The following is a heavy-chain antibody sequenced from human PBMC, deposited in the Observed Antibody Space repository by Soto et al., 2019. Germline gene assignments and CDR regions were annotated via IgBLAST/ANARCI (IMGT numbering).Heavy chain of an antibody. D-gene: IGHD7-27*01. CDR1: GYSFTSYW. J-gene: IGHJ6*02. CDR3: ARQPAWGASQLGMDV. CDR2: IYPGDSDT. Sequence: VEALKISCHVSGYSFTSYWVAWVRQMPGKGLEWMGIIYPGDSDTRYSPSFQGQVIMTADRSSDTAYLQWRSLKASDTAMYFCARQPAWGASQLGMDVWGQGTAVTVSS. V-gene: IGHV5-51*01.